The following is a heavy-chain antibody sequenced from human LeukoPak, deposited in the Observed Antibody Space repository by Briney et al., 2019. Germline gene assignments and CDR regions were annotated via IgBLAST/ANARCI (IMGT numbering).Heavy chain of an antibody. V-gene: IGHV1-8*02. CDR2: MNPNRGNT. Sequence: ASVKVSCKASGYTFTNYDINWVRQATGQGLEWMGWMNPNRGNTGYAQKFQGRVTINRDTSISTAYMELSRLRSDDTAVYYCARYATPRTACNDFWGEGTLVTVPA. D-gene: IGHD3/OR15-3a*01. CDR3: ARYATPRTACNDF. J-gene: IGHJ1*01. CDR1: GYTFTNYD.